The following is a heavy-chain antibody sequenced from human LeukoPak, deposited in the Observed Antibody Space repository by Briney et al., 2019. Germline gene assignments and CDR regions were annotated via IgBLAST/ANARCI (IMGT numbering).Heavy chain of an antibody. CDR3: ARDVLWFGELSSPFDY. CDR2: ISAYNGNT. Sequence: ASVKVSCKASGGTFISYAISWVRQAPGQGIEWMGWISAYNGNTNYAQKLQGRVTMTTDTSTSTAYMELRSLRSDDTAVYYCARDVLWFGELSSPFDYWGQGTLVTVSS. D-gene: IGHD3-10*01. V-gene: IGHV1-18*01. CDR1: GGTFISYA. J-gene: IGHJ4*02.